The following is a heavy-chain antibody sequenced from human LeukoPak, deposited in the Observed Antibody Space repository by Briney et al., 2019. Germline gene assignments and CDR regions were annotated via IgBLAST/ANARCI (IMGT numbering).Heavy chain of an antibody. V-gene: IGHV1-69*05. D-gene: IGHD6-13*01. CDR2: IIPIFGTA. Sequence: SVKVSCKASGGTFSSYAISWVRQAPGQGLEWMGGIIPIFGTANYAQKFQGRVTITTDESTSTAYMELSSLRSEDTAVYYCASPGGTAAGTKKDAFDIWGQGTMVTVSS. CDR1: GGTFSSYA. CDR3: ASPGGTAAGTKKDAFDI. J-gene: IGHJ3*02.